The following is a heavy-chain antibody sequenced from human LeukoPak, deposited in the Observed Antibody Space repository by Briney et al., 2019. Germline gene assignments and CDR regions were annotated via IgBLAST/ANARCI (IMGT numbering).Heavy chain of an antibody. D-gene: IGHD2-15*01. CDR2: INHSGST. CDR1: GGSFSGYY. CDR3: ARGLGTVVVIVATPNGMDV. J-gene: IGHJ6*02. V-gene: IGHV4-34*01. Sequence: SETLSLTCAVYGGSFSGYYWSWIRQPPGKGLEWIGEINHSGSTNYNPSLKSRVTISVDTSKNQFSLKLSSVTAADTAVYYCARGLGTVVVIVATPNGMDVWGQGTTVTVSS.